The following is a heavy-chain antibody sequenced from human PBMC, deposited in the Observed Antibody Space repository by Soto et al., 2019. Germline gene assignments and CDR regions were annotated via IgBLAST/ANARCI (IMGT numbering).Heavy chain of an antibody. CDR1: GGSFSGYY. CDR2: INHSGST. V-gene: IGHV4-34*01. Sequence: QVQLQQWGAGLLKPSETLSLTCAVYGGSFSGYYWSWIRQPPGKGLEWIGEINHSGSTNYNPSLKSRVTISVDTSKNRFSLKLSSVTAADTAVYYCARGTLCSSTSCYGATDDAFDIWGQGTMVTVSS. D-gene: IGHD2-2*01. CDR3: ARGTLCSSTSCYGATDDAFDI. J-gene: IGHJ3*02.